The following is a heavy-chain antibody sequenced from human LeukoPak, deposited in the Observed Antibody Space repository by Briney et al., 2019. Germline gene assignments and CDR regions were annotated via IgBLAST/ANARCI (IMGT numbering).Heavy chain of an antibody. D-gene: IGHD3-22*01. V-gene: IGHV3-20*04. J-gene: IGHJ4*02. CDR2: INWNGGST. CDR1: GFTFDDYG. CDR3: AKGSVRYDSSGYSAGDY. Sequence: GGSLRLSCAASGFTFDDYGMSWVRQAPGKGLEWVSGINWNGGSTGYADSVKGRFTISRDNSKNTLYLQMNSLRAEDTAVYYCAKGSVRYDSSGYSAGDYWGQGTLVTVSS.